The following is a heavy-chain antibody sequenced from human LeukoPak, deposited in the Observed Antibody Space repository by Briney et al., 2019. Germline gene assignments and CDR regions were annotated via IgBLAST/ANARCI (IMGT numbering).Heavy chain of an antibody. CDR3: ARGLYSSSSWGYYYYYYMDV. CDR2: IYTSGST. V-gene: IGHV4-4*09. J-gene: IGHJ6*03. Sequence: PSETLSLTCTVSGCSISSYCWSWIRQPPGKGLEWIGSIYTSGSTNYNPSLKSRVTISVETPKNQFSLKLSFVTAADTAVYYRARGLYSSSSWGYYYYYYMDVWGKGTTVTVSS. CDR1: GCSISSYC. D-gene: IGHD6-6*01.